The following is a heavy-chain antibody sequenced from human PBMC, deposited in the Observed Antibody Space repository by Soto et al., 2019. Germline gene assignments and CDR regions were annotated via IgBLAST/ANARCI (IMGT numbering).Heavy chain of an antibody. CDR3: VKDESINWYSGHFRH. CDR2: INWSSGSI. D-gene: IGHD6-13*01. V-gene: IGHV3-9*01. Sequence: GGSLRLSCAASGFTFDDYAMHWVRQVPGKGLEWVSGINWSSGSIGYADSVKGRFAISRDNAKNSLHLQMNSLRAEDTAFYYCVKDESINWYSGHFRHWRQGTLVTVSS. CDR1: GFTFDDYA. J-gene: IGHJ1*01.